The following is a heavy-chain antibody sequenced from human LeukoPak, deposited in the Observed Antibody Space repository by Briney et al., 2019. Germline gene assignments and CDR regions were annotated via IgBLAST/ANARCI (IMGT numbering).Heavy chain of an antibody. CDR3: AKASAMIVVVSRHFDY. CDR2: ITGTGHIT. J-gene: IGHJ4*02. CDR1: GFTFSSYG. V-gene: IGHV3-23*01. D-gene: IGHD3-22*01. Sequence: GGSLRLSCAASGFTFSSYGMSWVRQAPGKGLEWVSAITGTGHITYYADSVKGRFTISRDNSKNTLYLQMNSLRAEDTAVYYCAKASAMIVVVSRHFDYWGQGTLVTVSS.